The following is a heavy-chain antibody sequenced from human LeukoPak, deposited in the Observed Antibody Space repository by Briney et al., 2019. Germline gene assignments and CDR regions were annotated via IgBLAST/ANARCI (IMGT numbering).Heavy chain of an antibody. Sequence: SETLSLTCAVYGGSFSGYYWSWIRQPPGKGLEWIGEINHSGSTNYNPSLKSRVTISVDTSKNQFSLKLSSVTAADTAVYYCARQRKSMVRGVHKYNWFDPWGQGTLVTVSS. V-gene: IGHV4-34*01. CDR2: INHSGST. CDR3: ARQRKSMVRGVHKYNWFDP. CDR1: GGSFSGYY. D-gene: IGHD3-10*01. J-gene: IGHJ5*02.